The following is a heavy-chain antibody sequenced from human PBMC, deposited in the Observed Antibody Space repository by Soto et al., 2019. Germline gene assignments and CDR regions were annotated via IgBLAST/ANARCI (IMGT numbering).Heavy chain of an antibody. CDR2: IWYDGSNK. CDR1: GFTFSSYC. J-gene: IGHJ6*02. D-gene: IGHD3-3*01. Sequence: VESLTLSCAAPGFTFSSYCMHCVRQSPGKGLEWVAVIWYDGSNKYYADSVKGRFTISRDNYKNTLYLQMNSLRAEDTDVYYCARTLGGDFWSGFTGMDVWGQGTTVTVSS. V-gene: IGHV3-33*01. CDR3: ARTLGGDFWSGFTGMDV.